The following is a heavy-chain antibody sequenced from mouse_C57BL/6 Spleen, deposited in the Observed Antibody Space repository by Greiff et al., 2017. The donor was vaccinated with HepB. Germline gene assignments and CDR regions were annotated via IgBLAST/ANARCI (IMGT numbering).Heavy chain of an antibody. CDR2: IDPEDGDT. J-gene: IGHJ4*01. D-gene: IGHD2-3*01. CDR1: GFNIKDYY. CDR3: TTTGDGYYVDAMDY. Sequence: EVQLQQSGAELVRPGASVKLSCTASGFNIKDYYMHWVKQRPEQGLEWIGRIDPEDGDTEYAPKFQGKATMTADTSSNTAYLQLSSLTSEDTAVYYCTTTGDGYYVDAMDYWGQGTSVTVSS. V-gene: IGHV14-1*01.